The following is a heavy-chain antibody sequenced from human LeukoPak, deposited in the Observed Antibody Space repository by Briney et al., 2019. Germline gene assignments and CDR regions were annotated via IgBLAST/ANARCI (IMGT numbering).Heavy chain of an antibody. Sequence: GGSLRLSCAASRFKFDSYAMTWVRQAPRKGLVWVSAIGGSGSSTYDADSLKGRFTISRDNSKNTLYLQMNSLRAEDTAVYYCARESTRDRPGCWGQGTLVTVSS. CDR2: IGGSGSST. V-gene: IGHV3-23*01. CDR3: ARESTRDRPGC. D-gene: IGHD6-19*01. J-gene: IGHJ4*02. CDR1: RFKFDSYA.